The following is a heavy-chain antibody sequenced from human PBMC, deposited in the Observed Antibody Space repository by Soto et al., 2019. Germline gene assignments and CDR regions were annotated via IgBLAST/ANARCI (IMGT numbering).Heavy chain of an antibody. CDR1: GGTFSSYA. V-gene: IGHV1-69*11. CDR2: IIPILHKT. J-gene: IGHJ4*02. D-gene: IGHD3-22*01. CDR3: ALPPNFYDPGGSLFDF. Sequence: QVQLVQSGAEVKKPGSSVKVSCKASGGTFSSYAISWVRQAPGQGLEWMGGIIPILHKTNYAQKFQGRVTITADESMSTFYLELGSLRSEDTAMYYCALPPNFYDPGGSLFDFWGQGTLVTVSS.